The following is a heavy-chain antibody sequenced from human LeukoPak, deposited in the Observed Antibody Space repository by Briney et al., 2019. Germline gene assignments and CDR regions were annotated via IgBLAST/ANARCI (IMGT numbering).Heavy chain of an antibody. V-gene: IGHV4-34*01. J-gene: IGHJ4*02. Sequence: SETLSLTCAVYGGSFSGYYWSWIRQPPGKGLEWIGEINHSGSTNYNPSLKSRVTISVDTSKNQFSLKLSSVTAADTAVYYCASDTYYYGSGSYCWGQGTLVTVSS. CDR2: INHSGST. D-gene: IGHD3-10*01. CDR1: GGSFSGYY. CDR3: ASDTYYYGSGSYC.